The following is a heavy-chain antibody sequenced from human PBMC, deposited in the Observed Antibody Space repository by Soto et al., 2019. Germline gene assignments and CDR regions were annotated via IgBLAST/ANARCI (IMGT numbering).Heavy chain of an antibody. CDR3: ARACEAKTGYYYYGMDV. V-gene: IGHV3-11*06. D-gene: IGHD1-1*01. CDR1: GFTFNDYY. CDR2: ISSSSSYT. Sequence: LRLSCAASGFTFNDYYMSWIRQAPGKGLEWVSYISSSSSYTNYADSVKGRFTISRDNAKNSLYLQMNSLRAEDTAVYYCARACEAKTGYYYYGMDVWGQGTTVTVSS. J-gene: IGHJ6*02.